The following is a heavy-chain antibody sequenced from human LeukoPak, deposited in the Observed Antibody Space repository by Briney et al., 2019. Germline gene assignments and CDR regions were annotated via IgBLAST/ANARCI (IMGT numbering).Heavy chain of an antibody. CDR2: ISSSSSYI. Sequence: PGGSLRLSCAASGFTFSPYNMNWVRQAPGKGLEWVSAISSSSSYIYYADSVKGRFTISRDNAKNSLYLQMNSLRAEDTAVYYCAKDQGFRSSSPSSWGQGTLVTDSS. CDR1: GFTFSPYN. V-gene: IGHV3-21*01. D-gene: IGHD6-6*01. CDR3: AKDQGFRSSSPSS. J-gene: IGHJ4*02.